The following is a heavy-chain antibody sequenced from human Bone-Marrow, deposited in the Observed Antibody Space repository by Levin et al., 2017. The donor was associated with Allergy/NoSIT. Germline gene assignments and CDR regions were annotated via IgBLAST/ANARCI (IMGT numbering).Heavy chain of an antibody. Sequence: GGSLRLSCAASQFIFDDHGMSWVRQAPGKGLEGVSGITWNSGTTGYADSVKGRFTISRDNAKNTLYLQMNSLRVEDTALYYCARVGNYAVVADAFDLWGQGTMVTVSS. D-gene: IGHD1-7*01. CDR1: QFIFDDHG. CDR2: ITWNSGTT. V-gene: IGHV3-20*04. CDR3: ARVGNYAVVADAFDL. J-gene: IGHJ3*01.